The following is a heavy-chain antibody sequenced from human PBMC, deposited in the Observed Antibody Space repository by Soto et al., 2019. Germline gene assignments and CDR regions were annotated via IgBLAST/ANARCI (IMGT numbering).Heavy chain of an antibody. CDR2: INHSGST. CDR1: GGSFSGYY. V-gene: IGHV4-34*01. CDR3: ARGPTYCTNGVCCHTIAARPLKPGRYGMDV. J-gene: IGHJ6*02. Sequence: PSETLSLTCAVYGGSFSGYYWSWIRQPPGKGLEWIGEINHSGSTNYNPSLKSRVTISVDTSKTQFSLKRSSVTAADTAVYYCARGPTYCTNGVCCHTIAARPLKPGRYGMDVWGQGTTVTVSS. D-gene: IGHD2-8*01.